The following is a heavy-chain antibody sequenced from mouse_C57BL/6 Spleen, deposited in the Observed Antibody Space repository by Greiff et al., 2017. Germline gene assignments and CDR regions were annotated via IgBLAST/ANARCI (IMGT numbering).Heavy chain of an antibody. CDR3: ARYYYGRGGYFDY. CDR2: INPYNGDT. Sequence: VQLQQSGPELVKPGDSVKISCKASGYSFTGYFMNWVMQSHGKSLEWIGRINPYNGDTFYNQKFKGKATLTVDKSSSTAHMELRSLTSEDSAVYYCARYYYGRGGYFDYWGQGTTLTVSS. J-gene: IGHJ2*01. D-gene: IGHD1-1*01. CDR1: GYSFTGYF. V-gene: IGHV1-20*01.